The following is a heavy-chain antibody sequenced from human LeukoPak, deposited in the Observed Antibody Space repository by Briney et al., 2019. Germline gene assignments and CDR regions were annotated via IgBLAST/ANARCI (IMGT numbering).Heavy chain of an antibody. V-gene: IGHV4-59*01. CDR3: AKADYDILTGYYYYYMDV. CDR2: IYYSGST. CDR1: GGSISSYY. Sequence: SETLSLTCTVSGGSISSYYWSWIRQPPGKGLEWIGYIYYSGSTNYNPSLKSRVTISVDTSKNQFSLKLSSVTAADTAVYYCAKADYDILTGYYYYYMDVWGKGTTVTVSS. J-gene: IGHJ6*03. D-gene: IGHD3-9*01.